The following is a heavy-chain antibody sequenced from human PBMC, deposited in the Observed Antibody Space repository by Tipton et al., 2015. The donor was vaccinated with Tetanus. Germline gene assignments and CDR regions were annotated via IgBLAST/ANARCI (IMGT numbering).Heavy chain of an antibody. D-gene: IGHD3-3*02. J-gene: IGHJ3*02. V-gene: IGHV4-59*12. CDR1: GGSMSPYY. CDR2: IYSNGTT. Sequence: TLSLTCSVSGGSMSPYYWSWIRQSPGTGLEWIGYIYSNGTTNYNPSLKSRVTMSVDKSKNQFSLKLSSVTAADTAVYYCARDRISNYRDAFEIWGQGTMVTVSS. CDR3: ARDRISNYRDAFEI.